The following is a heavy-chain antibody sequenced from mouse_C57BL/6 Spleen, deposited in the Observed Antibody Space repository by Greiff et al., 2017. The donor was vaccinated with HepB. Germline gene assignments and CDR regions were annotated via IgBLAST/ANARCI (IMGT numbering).Heavy chain of an antibody. J-gene: IGHJ4*01. V-gene: IGHV1-64*01. CDR2: IHPNSGST. CDR3: ARGGSMVTTGMDY. Sequence: VQLQQPGAELVKPGASVKLSCKASGYTFTSYWMHWVKQRPGQGLEWIGMIHPNSGSTNYNEKFKSKATLTVDKSSSTAYMQLSSRTSEDSAVYYCARGGSMVTTGMDYWGQGTSVTVSS. CDR1: GYTFTSYW. D-gene: IGHD2-2*01.